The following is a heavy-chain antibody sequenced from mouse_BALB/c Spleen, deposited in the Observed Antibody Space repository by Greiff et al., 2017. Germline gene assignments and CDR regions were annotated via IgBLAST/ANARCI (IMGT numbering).Heavy chain of an antibody. CDR1: GFSLTSYG. V-gene: IGHV2-9*02. Sequence: VQVVESGPGLVAPSQSLSITCTVSGFSLTSYGVHWVRQPPGKGLEWLGVIWAGGSTNYNSALMSRLSISKDNSKSQVFLKMNSLQTDDTAMYYCARAPFSYDYDGWFAYWGQGTLVTVSA. CDR2: IWAGGST. D-gene: IGHD2-4*01. J-gene: IGHJ3*01. CDR3: ARAPFSYDYDGWFAY.